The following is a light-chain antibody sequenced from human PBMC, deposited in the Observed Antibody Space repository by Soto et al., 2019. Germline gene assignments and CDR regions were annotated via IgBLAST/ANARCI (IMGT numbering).Light chain of an antibody. CDR2: GAS. CDR3: QQYNNWPLT. J-gene: IGKJ4*01. V-gene: IGKV3-15*01. CDR1: QSVSSN. Sequence: EIVMTQSPATLSVSPGERATLSCRASQSVSSNLDWYQQKPGQAPRLPIYGASNRATDIPDWFSGSGSGTEFTLTIGSLQSGDFAVYYCQQYNNWPLTFGGGTKVEIK.